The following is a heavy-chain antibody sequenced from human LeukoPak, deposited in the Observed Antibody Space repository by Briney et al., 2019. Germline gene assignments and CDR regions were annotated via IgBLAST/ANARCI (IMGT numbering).Heavy chain of an antibody. CDR1: GGSISSSSYY. CDR3: ARRYQYYYDSSGYLHAFDI. V-gene: IGHV4-39*01. CDR2: IYYSGST. J-gene: IGHJ3*02. D-gene: IGHD3-22*01. Sequence: SETLSLTCTVSGGSISSSSYYWGWIRQPPGKGLEWIGSIYYSGSTYYNPSLKSRVTISVDTSKNQFSLKLSSVTAADTAVYYCARRYQYYYDSSGYLHAFDIWAKGQWSPSLQ.